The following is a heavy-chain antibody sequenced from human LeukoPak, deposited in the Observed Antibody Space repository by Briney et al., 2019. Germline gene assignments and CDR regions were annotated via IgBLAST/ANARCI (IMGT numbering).Heavy chain of an antibody. J-gene: IGHJ3*02. Sequence: SETLSLTCAVYGGSFSGYYWSWIRQPPGKGLEWIGEINHSGSTNYNPSLKSRVTISVDTCKNQFSLKLSSVTAADTAVYYCARDPGYCSGGSCYGHDAFDIWGQGTMVTVSS. CDR1: GGSFSGYY. V-gene: IGHV4-34*01. CDR3: ARDPGYCSGGSCYGHDAFDI. CDR2: INHSGST. D-gene: IGHD2-15*01.